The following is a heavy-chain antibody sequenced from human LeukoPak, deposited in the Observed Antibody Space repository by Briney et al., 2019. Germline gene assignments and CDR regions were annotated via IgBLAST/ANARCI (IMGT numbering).Heavy chain of an antibody. V-gene: IGHV3-23*01. CDR1: GFSAFGLSSYA. D-gene: IGHD2/OR15-2a*01. J-gene: IGHJ4*02. Sequence: GGSLRLSCVASGFSAFGLSSYAMSWVRQAPGKGLEWVSAISGSGTSTYYADSVKGRFTISRDNSKNTLYLQINSLRAEDTAIYYCSNAHFRDYWGQGTLVTVSS. CDR2: ISGSGTST. CDR3: SNAHFRDY.